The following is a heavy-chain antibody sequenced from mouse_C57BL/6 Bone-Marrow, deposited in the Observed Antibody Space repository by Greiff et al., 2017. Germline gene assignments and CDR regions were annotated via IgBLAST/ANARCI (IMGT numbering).Heavy chain of an antibody. CDR3: ATLYYYAMDY. Sequence: VQLQQSGAELVKPGASVKISCKASGYAFSSYWMNWVKQRLGKGLEWIGQIYPGDGDTNYNGKFKGKATLTADKSSSTAYMQLSSLTSEDSAVYFCATLYYYAMDYWGQGTSVTVSS. CDR2: IYPGDGDT. CDR1: GYAFSSYW. J-gene: IGHJ4*01. V-gene: IGHV1-80*01.